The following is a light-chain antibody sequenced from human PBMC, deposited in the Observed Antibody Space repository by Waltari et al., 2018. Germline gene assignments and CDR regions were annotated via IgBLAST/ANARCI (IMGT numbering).Light chain of an antibody. Sequence: EIVLTQSPGTLSLSPGERATLSCRASQGVSSSYLAWYQQKPGQAPRLRIYGASSRATGIPDRFSGSGSGTDLTLTISSLQAEDVAVYYCQQYYIAPHTFGGGTKVEVK. CDR2: GAS. CDR3: QQYYIAPHT. V-gene: IGKV3-20*01. CDR1: QGVSSSY. J-gene: IGKJ4*01.